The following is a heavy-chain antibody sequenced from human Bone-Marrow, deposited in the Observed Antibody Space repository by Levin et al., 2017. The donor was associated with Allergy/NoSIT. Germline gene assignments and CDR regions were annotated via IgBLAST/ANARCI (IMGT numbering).Heavy chain of an antibody. CDR2: ISSNGKDT. CDR3: AREGAPCSGTACYILDF. V-gene: IGHV3-64*02. J-gene: IGHJ4*02. CDR1: GFIFRNYA. D-gene: IGHD2-15*01. Sequence: LSLTCAASGFIFRNYAMHWVRQAPAKGPEYVAAISSNGKDTYYADSVKGRFSISRDNSKNTLFLQMASVRPDDMATYFCAREGAPCSGTACYILDFWGLGVLVTVSS.